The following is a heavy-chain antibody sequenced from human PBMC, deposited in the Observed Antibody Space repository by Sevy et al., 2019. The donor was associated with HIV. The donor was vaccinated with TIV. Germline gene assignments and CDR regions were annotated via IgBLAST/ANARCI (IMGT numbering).Heavy chain of an antibody. D-gene: IGHD1-7*01. CDR1: GDSVSSNTAA. J-gene: IGHJ3*02. CDR3: ARLDYNWDYGITSYLYTFDI. V-gene: IGHV6-1*01. CDR2: TYYRSRWLY. Sequence: SQTLSLTCAISGDSVSSNTAAWNWIRQSPSRGLEWLGRTYYRSRWLYEYAVSVKSRITINADTSKNQFSLHLNSVSPEDTAIYYCARLDYNWDYGITSYLYTFDIWGQGTMVTVSS.